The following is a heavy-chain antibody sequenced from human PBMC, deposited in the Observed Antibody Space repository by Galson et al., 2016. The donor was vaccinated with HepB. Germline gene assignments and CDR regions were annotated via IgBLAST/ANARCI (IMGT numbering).Heavy chain of an antibody. D-gene: IGHD1-14*01. J-gene: IGHJ5*02. CDR1: GGSISSSSYY. Sequence: ETLSLPCTVSGGSISSSSYYWGWIRQPPGKGLEWIGSISYSGSTYYNPSLKSRVTISVDTSKTQFTLKRSSVAAADTAVYYCAIHYRMGWFDPWGLGTLVTVSS. V-gene: IGHV4-39*01. CDR2: ISYSGST. CDR3: AIHYRMGWFDP.